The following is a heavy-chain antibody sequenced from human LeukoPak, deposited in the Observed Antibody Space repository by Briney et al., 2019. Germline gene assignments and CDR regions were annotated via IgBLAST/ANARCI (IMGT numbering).Heavy chain of an antibody. CDR1: GYTFTSYY. Sequence: ASVKVSCKASGYTFTSYYMHWVRQAPGQGLEWMGIINPSGGSTSYAQKFQGRVTMTRDTSTSTVYMELSSLRSEDTAVYYCATDLRGLDFDYWGQGTLVTVSS. CDR2: INPSGGST. CDR3: ATDLRGLDFDY. J-gene: IGHJ4*02. V-gene: IGHV1-46*01.